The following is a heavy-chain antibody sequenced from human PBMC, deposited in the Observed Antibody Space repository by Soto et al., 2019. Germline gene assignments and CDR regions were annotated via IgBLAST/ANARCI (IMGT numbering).Heavy chain of an antibody. CDR2: ISAYNGNT. V-gene: IGHV1-18*01. CDR1: GYTFTSYG. J-gene: IGHJ4*02. CDR3: AASGTTGPGGGYYFDY. Sequence: QVQLVQSGAEVKKPGASVKVSCKASGYTFTSYGISWVRQAPGQGLAWMGWISAYNGNTNYAQKLQGRVTMTTDTSTSTAYMGLRSLRSGDTAVYYCAASGTTGPGGGYYFDYWGQGTLVTVSS. D-gene: IGHD1-1*01.